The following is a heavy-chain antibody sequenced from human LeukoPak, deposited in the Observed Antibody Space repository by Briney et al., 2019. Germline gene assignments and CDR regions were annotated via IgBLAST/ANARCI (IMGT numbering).Heavy chain of an antibody. V-gene: IGHV3-21*01. Sequence: GGSLRLSCVASGFTFSSYSMNWVRQAPGKGLEWVSSISSSSSYIYYADSVKGRFTISRDNAKNSLYLQMNSLRAEDTAVYYCARDVGPIAAAGSWFDPWGQGTLVTVSS. CDR1: GFTFSSYS. CDR2: ISSSSSYI. CDR3: ARDVGPIAAAGSWFDP. D-gene: IGHD6-13*01. J-gene: IGHJ5*02.